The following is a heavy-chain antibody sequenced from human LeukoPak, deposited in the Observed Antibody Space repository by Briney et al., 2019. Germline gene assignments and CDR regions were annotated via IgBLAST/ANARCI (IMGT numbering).Heavy chain of an antibody. V-gene: IGHV3-30*18. Sequence: PGGSLRLSCAASGFSFSSYIMHWVRQAPGKGLEWVAVISNDGSNKYYADSVKGRFTISRDNSKNTVYLQMNSLRGEDTAVYYCAKSGIAAAGQRGYFDYWGQGTLVTVSS. CDR3: AKSGIAAAGQRGYFDY. CDR1: GFSFSSYI. D-gene: IGHD6-13*01. J-gene: IGHJ4*02. CDR2: ISNDGSNK.